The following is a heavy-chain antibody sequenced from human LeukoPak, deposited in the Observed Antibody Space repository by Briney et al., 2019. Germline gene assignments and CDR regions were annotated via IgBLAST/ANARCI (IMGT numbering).Heavy chain of an antibody. Sequence: ASVKVSCKASGYTFINNWMHWVRQAPGQGLEWVGLINPTGSGTLYAQKFQGRVTMTRDMSMSTDYMELSSLRFEDTAVYYCARDNSVGNNAWWFDPWGQGTLVTVFS. CDR2: INPTGSGT. D-gene: IGHD1-26*01. V-gene: IGHV1-46*01. CDR1: GYTFINNW. CDR3: ARDNSVGNNAWWFDP. J-gene: IGHJ5*02.